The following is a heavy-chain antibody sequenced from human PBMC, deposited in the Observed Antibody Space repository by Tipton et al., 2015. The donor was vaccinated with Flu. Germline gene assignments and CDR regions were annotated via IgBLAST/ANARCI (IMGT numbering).Heavy chain of an antibody. CDR3: AREWGDAFDI. Sequence: LRLSCTVSGGSISSHYWSWIRQPPGKGLEWIGYIYYSGSISYNPSLKSRVTMSVDTSKSQFSLKLSSVTAADTAVYYCAREWGDAFDIWGQGTMVTVSS. V-gene: IGHV4-59*11. J-gene: IGHJ3*02. CDR2: IYYSGSI. D-gene: IGHD3-16*01. CDR1: GGSISSHY.